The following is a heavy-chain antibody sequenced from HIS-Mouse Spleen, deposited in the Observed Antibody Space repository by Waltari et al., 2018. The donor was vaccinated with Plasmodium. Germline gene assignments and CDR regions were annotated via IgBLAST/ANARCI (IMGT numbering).Heavy chain of an antibody. Sequence: EVQLVESGGGLVQPGGSLRLSCAASGFTFSSYWMSWGRQAPGKGREWVAKIKQDGSEKYYVDSVKGRFTSSRDNAKNARYLQMNSLRAEDTAVYYCASSWYWYFDLWGRGTLVTVSS. CDR2: IKQDGSEK. CDR3: ASSWYWYFDL. J-gene: IGHJ2*01. CDR1: GFTFSSYW. V-gene: IGHV3-7*01. D-gene: IGHD6-13*01.